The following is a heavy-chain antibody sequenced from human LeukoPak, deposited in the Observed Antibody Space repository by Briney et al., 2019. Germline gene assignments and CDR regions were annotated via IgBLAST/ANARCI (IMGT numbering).Heavy chain of an antibody. Sequence: ASVKVSCKASGYTFTSYAMNWVRQAPGQGLERMGWINTNTGNPTYAQGFTGRFVFSLDTSVSTAYLQISSLKAEDTAVYYCARGTNRWVVPAATARWLYYFDYWGQGTLVTVSS. CDR2: INTNTGNP. D-gene: IGHD2-2*01. J-gene: IGHJ4*02. CDR3: ARGTNRWVVPAATARWLYYFDY. CDR1: GYTFTSYA. V-gene: IGHV7-4-1*02.